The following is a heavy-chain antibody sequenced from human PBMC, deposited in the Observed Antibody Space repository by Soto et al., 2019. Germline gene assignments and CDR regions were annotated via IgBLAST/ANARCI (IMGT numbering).Heavy chain of an antibody. J-gene: IGHJ4*02. CDR3: ARNFYDTGNHYARIDY. V-gene: IGHV2-70*01. CDR1: GFSFSTSGMC. D-gene: IGHD3-22*01. CDR2: IDWDDDK. Sequence: SGPTLVNPTQTLTLTCTFSGFSFSTSGMCVSWIRQPPGKALEWLALIDWDDDKFYLTSLKTRLTISRDTSRNQVVLTMTNMDPLDTATYYCARNFYDTGNHYARIDYWGPGTLVTVSS.